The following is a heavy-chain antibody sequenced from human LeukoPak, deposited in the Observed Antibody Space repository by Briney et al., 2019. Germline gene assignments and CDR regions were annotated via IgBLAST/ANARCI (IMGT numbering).Heavy chain of an antibody. Sequence: GGSLRLSCAASGFTFSNYWMSWVRQAPGKGLEWVANIKQDGSEKYYVDSVKGRFTISRDNAKNSLYLQMNSLRAEDTAVYYCARACSSTIFGVVFCDFDIWGQGTMVTVSS. D-gene: IGHD3-3*01. CDR1: GFTFSNYW. J-gene: IGHJ3*02. CDR3: ARACSSTIFGVVFCDFDI. V-gene: IGHV3-7*01. CDR2: IKQDGSEK.